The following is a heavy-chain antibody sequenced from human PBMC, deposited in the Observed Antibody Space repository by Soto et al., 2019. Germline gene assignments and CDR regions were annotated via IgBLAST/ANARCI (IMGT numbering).Heavy chain of an antibody. CDR3: ARAPIMDY. Sequence: GGSLRLSCAASRFTFSTYAMSWVRQAPGKGLEWVSAISGTGGSKYYADSVKGRFTVSRDNCKNTLYLQMNSLRPEDTAVYYCARAPIMDYWGQETWFTSSP. CDR2: ISGTGGSK. D-gene: IGHD2-8*01. CDR1: RFTFSTYA. V-gene: IGHV3-23*01. J-gene: IGHJ4*02.